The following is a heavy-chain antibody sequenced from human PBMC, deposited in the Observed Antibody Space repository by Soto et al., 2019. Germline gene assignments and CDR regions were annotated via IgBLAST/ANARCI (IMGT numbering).Heavy chain of an antibody. V-gene: IGHV4-39*01. J-gene: IGHJ4*01. CDR3: ARQGITRYSSGD. CDR1: GGSISSTSDY. Sequence: SETLSLTCTVPGGSISSTSDYWGWIRQPPGKGLEWIGSISDRGNTYYNLTLKSPVTIAVDTSKNQFTLKLISVTVTDTAFYYCARQGITRYSSGDWGKGTLVTVSS. CDR2: ISDRGNT. D-gene: IGHD3-22*01.